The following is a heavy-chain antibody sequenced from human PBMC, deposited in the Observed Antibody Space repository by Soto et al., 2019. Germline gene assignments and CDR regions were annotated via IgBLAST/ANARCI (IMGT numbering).Heavy chain of an antibody. CDR3: ARDGGYCSSTSCNPFDC. Sequence: GASVKVSCKASGYTFTSYAMHWVRQAPGQRLEWMGWINAGNGNTKYSQKFQGRVTITRDTSASTAYMELSSLRSEDTAVYYCARDGGYCSSTSCNPFDCWGQGTLVTVSS. D-gene: IGHD2-2*01. J-gene: IGHJ4*02. CDR1: GYTFTSYA. V-gene: IGHV1-3*01. CDR2: INAGNGNT.